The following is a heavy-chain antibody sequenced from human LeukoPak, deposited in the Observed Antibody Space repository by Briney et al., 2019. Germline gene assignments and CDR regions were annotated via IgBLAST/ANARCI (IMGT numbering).Heavy chain of an antibody. V-gene: IGHV3-30-3*01. Sequence: PGRSLRLSCAASGFTFSSYAMHWVRQAPGKGLEWVAVISYDGSNKYYADSVKGRFTISRDNSKNTLYLQMNSLRAEDTAVYYCARDKGDYYDSSGYYGYWGQGTLVTVSS. CDR1: GFTFSSYA. CDR2: ISYDGSNK. CDR3: ARDKGDYYDSSGYYGY. D-gene: IGHD3-22*01. J-gene: IGHJ4*02.